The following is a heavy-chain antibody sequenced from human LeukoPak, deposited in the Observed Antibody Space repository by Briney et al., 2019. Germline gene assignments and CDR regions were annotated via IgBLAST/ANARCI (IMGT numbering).Heavy chain of an antibody. CDR3: VSFYETY. D-gene: IGHD2/OR15-2a*01. CDR2: INSDGSWT. V-gene: IGHV3-74*01. Sequence: GGSLRLSCAASGSYLMHWVRQAPGKGLVWVSHINSDGSWTSYADSVKGRFTISKDNAKNTVYLQMNNLRAEDTAVYYCVSFYETYWGRGTLVTVSS. CDR1: GSYL. J-gene: IGHJ4*02.